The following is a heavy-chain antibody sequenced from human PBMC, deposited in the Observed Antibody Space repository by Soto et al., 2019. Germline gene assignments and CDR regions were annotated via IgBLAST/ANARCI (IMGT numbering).Heavy chain of an antibody. CDR2: ISSGGSTI. J-gene: IGHJ4*02. V-gene: IGHV3-48*01. D-gene: IGHD6-13*01. CDR3: ARARQAAAGYYFDY. Sequence: PGGSLRLSCAASGFTFSSYSLSWVRQAPGKGLEWVSYISSGGSTIYYADSVKGRFTISRDNAKNSLYLQMNSPRAEDTAVYYCARARQAAAGYYFDYWGQGTLVTVSS. CDR1: GFTFSSYS.